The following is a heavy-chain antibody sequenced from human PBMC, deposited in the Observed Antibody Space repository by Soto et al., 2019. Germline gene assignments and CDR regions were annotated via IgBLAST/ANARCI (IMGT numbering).Heavy chain of an antibody. Sequence: QVQLQESGPGLVKPSETLSLTCTVSGGSVSSGSHYWSWIRQPPGKGLEWIGQIFYSGSTNYNPSLKSRVTISVDTSKSQFSLELSSVTAADTAVYFCARDFCGGDCSDDYYYSAMDVWGQETTVTVSS. V-gene: IGHV4-61*01. CDR1: GGSVSSGSHY. CDR3: ARDFCGGDCSDDYYYSAMDV. CDR2: IFYSGST. D-gene: IGHD2-21*02. J-gene: IGHJ6*02.